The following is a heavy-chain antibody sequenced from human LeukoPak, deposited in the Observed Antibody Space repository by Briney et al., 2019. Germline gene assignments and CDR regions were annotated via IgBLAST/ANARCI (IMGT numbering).Heavy chain of an antibody. Sequence: SVKVSCKASGGTFSSYAISWVRQAPGQGLEWMGGIIPIFGTANYAQKFQGRVTITADESTSTAYMELSSLRSEDTAVYYCARDAVVVPAATPGYYYYMDVWGKGTTVTVSS. CDR2: IIPIFGTA. J-gene: IGHJ6*03. D-gene: IGHD2-2*01. V-gene: IGHV1-69*13. CDR3: ARDAVVVPAATPGYYYYMDV. CDR1: GGTFSSYA.